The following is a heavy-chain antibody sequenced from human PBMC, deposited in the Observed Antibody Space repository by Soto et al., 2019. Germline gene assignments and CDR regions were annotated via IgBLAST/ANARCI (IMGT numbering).Heavy chain of an antibody. V-gene: IGHV1-46*01. CDR2: INPSGGNT. D-gene: IGHD6-19*01. CDR3: ARERSSGWYVDY. CDR1: GYTFTSYY. Sequence: ASVKVSCKASGYTFTSYYIHLVRQAPGQGLEWMGIINPSGGNTVYAQKFQGRVTMTRNTSVSTAYMELSSLRSEDTAVYYCARERSSGWYVDYWGQGTLVTVSS. J-gene: IGHJ4*02.